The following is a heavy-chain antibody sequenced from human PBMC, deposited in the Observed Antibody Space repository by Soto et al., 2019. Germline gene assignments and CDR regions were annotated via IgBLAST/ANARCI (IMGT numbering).Heavy chain of an antibody. CDR1: GYFISSGYY. CDR3: ARGHIVVVPTVGWFDP. D-gene: IGHD2-2*01. J-gene: IGHJ5*02. Sequence: WETLSLTCAVSGYFISSGYYWGWIRQPPGKGLEWIGSMFHSGSTHYNPSLKSRVTISVDTSKNHFSLRLSSVTASDTAVYYYARGHIVVVPTVGWFDPWGQGTLVTVS. CDR2: MFHSGST. V-gene: IGHV4-38-2*01.